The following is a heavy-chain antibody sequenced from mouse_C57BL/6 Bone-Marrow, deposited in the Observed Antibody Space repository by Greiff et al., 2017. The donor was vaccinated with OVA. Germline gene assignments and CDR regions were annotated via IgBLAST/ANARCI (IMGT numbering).Heavy chain of an antibody. J-gene: IGHJ4*01. D-gene: IGHD1-2*01. CDR2: IYPGGGYT. V-gene: IGHV1-63*01. Sequence: VQLQQSGAELVRPGTSVKMSCKASGYTFTNYWIGWAKQRPGHGLEWIGDIYPGGGYTNYNEKFKGKATLTADKSSSTAYMQVSSLTSEDSAIDYCARERPLYYYAMDYWGQGTSVTVSS. CDR3: ARERPLYYYAMDY. CDR1: GYTFTNYW.